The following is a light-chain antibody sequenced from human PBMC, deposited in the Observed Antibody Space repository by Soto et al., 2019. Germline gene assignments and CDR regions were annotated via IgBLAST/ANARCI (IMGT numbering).Light chain of an antibody. CDR1: STDISDSHY. J-gene: IGLJ3*02. V-gene: IGLV2-14*01. Sequence: QSALTQPASVSGSPGQSITISCTGTSTDISDSHYVSWYQQHPGKAPKLIIYEVNNRPSGVPSRFSGSKSGNTASLTISGLQAEDEADYYCSSHTTTSTPLVFGGGTKLTVL. CDR2: EVN. CDR3: SSHTTTSTPLV.